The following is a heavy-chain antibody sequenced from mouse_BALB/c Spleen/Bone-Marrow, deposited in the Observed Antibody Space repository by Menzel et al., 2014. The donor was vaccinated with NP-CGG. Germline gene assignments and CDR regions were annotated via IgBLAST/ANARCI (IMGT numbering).Heavy chain of an antibody. Sequence: VQLQQSGPELVKPGASVKMSCKASGYTFTSYVMHWVKQKPGQGLEWIGYINPYNDGTKYNEKFKGKATLTSDKSSSTAYMELSSLTSEDSAVYYCARPRQLGLPYYFDYWGRGTTLTVSS. CDR3: ARPRQLGLPYYFDY. V-gene: IGHV1-14*01. CDR2: INPYNDGT. J-gene: IGHJ2*01. D-gene: IGHD3-2*01. CDR1: GYTFTSYV.